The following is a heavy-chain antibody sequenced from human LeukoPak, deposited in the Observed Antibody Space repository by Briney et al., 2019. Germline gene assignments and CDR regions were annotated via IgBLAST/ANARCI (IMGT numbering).Heavy chain of an antibody. CDR1: GFTFSSYG. D-gene: IGHD6-19*01. V-gene: IGHV3-33*06. CDR2: IWYDGSNK. CDR3: AKSGHSSGWD. Sequence: GGSLRLSCAASGFTFSSYGMHWVRQAPGKGLDWVAVIWYDGSNKYYADSVKGRFTISRDNSKNTLYLQMNSLRAEDTAVYYCAKSGHSSGWDWGQGTLVTVSS. J-gene: IGHJ4*02.